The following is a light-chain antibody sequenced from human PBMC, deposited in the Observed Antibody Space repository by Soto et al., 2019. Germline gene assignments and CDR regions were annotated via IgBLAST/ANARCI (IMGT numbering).Light chain of an antibody. CDR3: QQYNSFPIT. CDR2: DAS. J-gene: IGKJ5*01. Sequence: DIQMTQSPSSLSASVGDRVTIICRASQSVSTRLAWYQQKPGKAPKVLIYDASSWAGGVPSRFTGGGSGTEFSLTISSLQPDDFATYYCQQYNSFPITFGQGTRLEI. V-gene: IGKV1-5*02. CDR1: QSVSTR.